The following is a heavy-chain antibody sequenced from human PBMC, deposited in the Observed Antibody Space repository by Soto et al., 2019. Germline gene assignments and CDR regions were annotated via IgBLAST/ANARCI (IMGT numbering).Heavy chain of an antibody. J-gene: IGHJ6*02. V-gene: IGHV3-15*01. D-gene: IGHD3-3*01. CDR3: QGFWSGYYNPVYYYGMDV. CDR2: IKSKTDGGTT. Sequence: PGGSLRLSCAASGFTFSNAWMSWVRQAPGKGLEWVGRIKSKTDGGTTDYAAPVKGRFTISRDDSKNTLYLQMNSLKTEDTAVYYCQGFWSGYYNPVYYYGMDVWGQGTTVTVSS. CDR1: GFTFSNAW.